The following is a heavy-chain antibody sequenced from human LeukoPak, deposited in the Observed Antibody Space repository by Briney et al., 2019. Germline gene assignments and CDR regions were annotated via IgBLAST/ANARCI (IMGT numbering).Heavy chain of an antibody. CDR3: ARGQVSGYYGMDV. J-gene: IGHJ6*02. V-gene: IGHV4-59*01. Sequence: SETLSLTRTVSGGSSSSYYWSWIRQPPGKGLEWIGYIYYSGSTNYNPSLKSRVTISVDTSKNQFSLKLSSVTAADTAVYYCARGQVSGYYGMDVWGQGTTVTVSS. CDR2: IYYSGST. CDR1: GGSSSSYY.